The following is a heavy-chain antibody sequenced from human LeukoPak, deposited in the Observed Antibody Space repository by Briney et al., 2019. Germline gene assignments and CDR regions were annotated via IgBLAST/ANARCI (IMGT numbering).Heavy chain of an antibody. CDR1: GFTFSNYA. CDR3: AKDRYSNYGNWFDP. CDR2: ISGSGGST. Sequence: KSGXXXRLSCAASGFTFSNYAMNWVRQAPGKGLEWVSGISGSGGSTYYADSVKGRFTISRDNSKNTLYLQMISLRAEDTAVYYCAKDRYSNYGNWFDPWGQGTLVTVFS. D-gene: IGHD4-11*01. J-gene: IGHJ5*02. V-gene: IGHV3-23*01.